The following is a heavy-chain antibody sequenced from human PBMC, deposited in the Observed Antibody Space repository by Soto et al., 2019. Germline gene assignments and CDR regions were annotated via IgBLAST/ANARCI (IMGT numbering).Heavy chain of an antibody. CDR2: IWYDGSQK. Sequence: LRLSCEASGFSFGGPHMPCLRQPPGKGLGWVSIIWYDGSQKYYAYAVKGRFTVSRDNSKNILYLQMDSLRVEDTAVYYCTTATKLPFHYWGQGDLVTVSS. CDR1: GFSFGGPH. V-gene: IGHV3-33*01. J-gene: IGHJ4*02. CDR3: TTATKLPFHY.